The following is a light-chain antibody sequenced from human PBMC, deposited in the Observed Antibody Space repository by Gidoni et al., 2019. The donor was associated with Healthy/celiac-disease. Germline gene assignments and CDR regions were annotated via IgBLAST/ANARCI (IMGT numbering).Light chain of an antibody. Sequence: EIVLTQSPATLSVSPGERATLSCRASQSVSSNLAWDQQKPGQAPRLLSYGASTRATGSPARVSGSGSGTEFTLTISSLQSEDFAVYYCQQYNNWPPITFGQXTRLEIK. V-gene: IGKV3-15*01. CDR2: GAS. J-gene: IGKJ5*01. CDR1: QSVSSN. CDR3: QQYNNWPPIT.